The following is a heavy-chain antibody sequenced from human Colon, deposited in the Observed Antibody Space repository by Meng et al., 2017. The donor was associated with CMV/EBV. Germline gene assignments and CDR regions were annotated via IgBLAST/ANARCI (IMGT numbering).Heavy chain of an antibody. CDR3: AKDVVNRGWRENL. CDR2: ITGSGSGT. V-gene: IGHV3-23*01. J-gene: IGHJ6*02. Sequence: GESLKISCAASGFTFDSYAMTWVRQAPGKGLEWVAGITGSGSGTYYADSVKGRFTISRDNSKNTLYLQMNSLRVEDTAVYYCAKDVVNRGWRENLWGRGTTVTVSS. CDR1: GFTFDSYA. D-gene: IGHD6-19*01.